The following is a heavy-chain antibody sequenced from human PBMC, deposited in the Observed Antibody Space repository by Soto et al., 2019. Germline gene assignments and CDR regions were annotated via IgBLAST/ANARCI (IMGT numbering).Heavy chain of an antibody. V-gene: IGHV3-23*01. J-gene: IGHJ6*03. CDR1: GFTFSSYA. CDR3: AKEPRPHHGYMAV. Sequence: GGSLRLSCAASGFTFSSYAMSWVRQAPGKGLEWVSAISTSGGSTYYTDSVKGRFTISRDNSKNTLYVQMNSLRAEDTAVYYCAKEPRPHHGYMAVWAKGTTVTVSS. CDR2: ISTSGGST.